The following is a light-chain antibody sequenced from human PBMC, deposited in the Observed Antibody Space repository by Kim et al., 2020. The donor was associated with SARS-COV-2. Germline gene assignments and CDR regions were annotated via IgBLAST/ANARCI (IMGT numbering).Light chain of an antibody. CDR2: DAS. J-gene: IGKJ4*01. CDR3: QQRGNWPLT. V-gene: IGKV3-11*01. Sequence: EIVLTQSPATLSLSPGERATLSCRASQSVSSYLAWYQQKPGQAPRLLIYDASNRATGIPARFSGSGSGTDFTLTIGSLEPEDFAFYYCQQRGNWPLTFGGGTKVDIK. CDR1: QSVSSY.